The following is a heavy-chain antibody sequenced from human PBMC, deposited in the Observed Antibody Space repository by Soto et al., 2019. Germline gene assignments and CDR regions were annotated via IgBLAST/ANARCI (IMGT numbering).Heavy chain of an antibody. CDR3: ARHPSNFWFDP. J-gene: IGHJ5*02. V-gene: IGHV4-31*03. CDR1: GGSISRGGYY. CDR2: IYYSGST. D-gene: IGHD4-4*01. Sequence: SETLSLTCTVSGGSISRGGYYWSWIRQHPGKGLEWIGYIYYSGSTYYNPSLKSRVTVSVDTSKNQFSLKLTSVTAADTAVYFCARHPSNFWFDPWGQGTLVTVSS.